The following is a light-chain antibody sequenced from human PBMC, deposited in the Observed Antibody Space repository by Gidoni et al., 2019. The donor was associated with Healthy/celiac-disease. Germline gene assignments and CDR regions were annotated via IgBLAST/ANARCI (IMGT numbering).Light chain of an antibody. V-gene: IGKV3-11*01. CDR3: QQRSNWYT. Sequence: EIVLTQSPATLSLSPGERATLSCSASQSVSSYLAWYQQKPVQAPRLLISYASNRATGIPARFSGSGSGTDFTLTISSLEPEDFAVYYCQQRSNWYTFGQGTKLEIK. J-gene: IGKJ2*01. CDR2: YAS. CDR1: QSVSSY.